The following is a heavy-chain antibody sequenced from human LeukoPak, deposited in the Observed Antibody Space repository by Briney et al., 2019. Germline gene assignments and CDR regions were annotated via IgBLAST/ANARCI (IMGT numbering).Heavy chain of an antibody. CDR1: GFAVSSKY. J-gene: IGHJ3*02. V-gene: IGHV3-66*01. CDR2: IYTGGST. D-gene: IGHD2-8*01. Sequence: GGSLRLSCVASGFAVSSKYMSWIRQAPGKGLEWVSVIYTGGSTHYPDSVMGRFTISRDDSKNTVSLQMNSLRAEDTAVYYCARNLGTLAAGGVALDIWGQGTMVTVAS. CDR3: ARNLGTLAAGGVALDI.